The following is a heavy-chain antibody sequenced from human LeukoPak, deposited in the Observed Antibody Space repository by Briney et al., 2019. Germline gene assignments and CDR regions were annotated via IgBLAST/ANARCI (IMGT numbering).Heavy chain of an antibody. V-gene: IGHV1-2*02. CDR2: INPNSGGT. CDR1: GYTFTGYY. Sequence: ASVKVSCKASGYTFTGYYMHWVRQAPGQGLEWMGWINPNSGGTNYTQKFQGRVTMTRDTSISTAYMELSRLRSDDTAVYYCARDSELPANFDYWGQGTLVTVSS. D-gene: IGHD2-15*01. J-gene: IGHJ4*02. CDR3: ARDSELPANFDY.